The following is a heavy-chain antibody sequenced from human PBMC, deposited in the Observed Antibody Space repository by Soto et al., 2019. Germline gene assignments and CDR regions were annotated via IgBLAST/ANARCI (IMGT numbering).Heavy chain of an antibody. CDR3: EKEPQKYGEGSSGFDY. D-gene: IGHD3-10*01. J-gene: IGHJ4*01. Sequence: PGWSLGLACAASWFSCISDAMSWVGQAPWKGLECVSAISGSVVSTYYAYSVKGRFTISIDNSKNTLYLQMNRLRAEDTAVYYCEKEPQKYGEGSSGFDYWG. V-gene: IGHV3-23*01. CDR1: WFSCISDA. CDR2: ISGSVVST.